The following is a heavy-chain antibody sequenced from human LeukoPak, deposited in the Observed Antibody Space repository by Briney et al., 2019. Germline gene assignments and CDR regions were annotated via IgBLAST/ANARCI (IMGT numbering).Heavy chain of an antibody. Sequence: SQTLSLTCTVSGGSISSGDYYWSWIRQPPGKGLEWIGYIYYSGSTYYNPSLKSRVTISVDTSKNQFSLKLSSVTAADTAVYYCARSRGNFWSGDWGYFDYWGQGTLVTVSS. V-gene: IGHV4-30-4*08. CDR3: ARSRGNFWSGDWGYFDY. CDR1: GGSISSGDYY. CDR2: IYYSGST. D-gene: IGHD3-3*01. J-gene: IGHJ4*02.